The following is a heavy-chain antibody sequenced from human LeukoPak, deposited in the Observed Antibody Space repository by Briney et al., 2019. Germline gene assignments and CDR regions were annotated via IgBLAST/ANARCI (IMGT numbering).Heavy chain of an antibody. J-gene: IGHJ4*02. D-gene: IGHD3-3*01. Sequence: GGSLRLSCAASGFTFSSYWMSWVRQAPGKGLEWVANIKQEGSEKYYVDSVKGRFTISRDNAKNSLYLQMNSLRAEDTAVYYCARMDYDFWSGYSIDYWGQGTLVTVSS. CDR1: GFTFSSYW. CDR2: IKQEGSEK. V-gene: IGHV3-7*01. CDR3: ARMDYDFWSGYSIDY.